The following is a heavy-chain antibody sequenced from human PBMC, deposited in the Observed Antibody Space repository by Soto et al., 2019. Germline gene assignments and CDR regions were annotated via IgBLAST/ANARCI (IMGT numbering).Heavy chain of an antibody. Sequence: VGSLRLSCAISGFTVSSSYMSWIRQAPGKGLEWVSYIDSDDGTTYYTDSVKGRFTISRDNAKNSLYLQMNSLRVEDTALYYCVRPYYSSSWFPFDRWGQGTPVTVSS. CDR1: GFTVSSSY. V-gene: IGHV3-11*01. J-gene: IGHJ4*02. D-gene: IGHD6-13*01. CDR3: VRPYYSSSWFPFDR. CDR2: IDSDDGTT.